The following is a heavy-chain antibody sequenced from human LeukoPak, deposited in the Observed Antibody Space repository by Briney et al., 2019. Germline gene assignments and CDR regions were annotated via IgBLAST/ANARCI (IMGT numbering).Heavy chain of an antibody. J-gene: IGHJ4*02. Sequence: GSLRLSCAASGFTFSDYYMTWARQAPVKGLEWVSAISGDGTRTYYADSVKGRFTISRDNSKNTLYLEMSSLRVEDTAIYYCAKWPEGAMDYFDYWGQGTLVTVSS. CDR1: GFTFSDYY. CDR2: ISGDGTRT. D-gene: IGHD3-16*01. V-gene: IGHV3-23*01. CDR3: AKWPEGAMDYFDY.